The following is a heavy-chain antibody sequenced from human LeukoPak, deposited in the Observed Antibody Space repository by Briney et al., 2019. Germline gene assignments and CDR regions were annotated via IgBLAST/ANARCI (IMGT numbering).Heavy chain of an antibody. CDR2: ISAYNGNT. CDR1: GYTFTSYG. D-gene: IGHD3-10*01. CDR3: ARVLLITMVRGVIEPGAFDI. V-gene: IGHV1-18*01. J-gene: IGHJ3*02. Sequence: ASVKVSCKASGYTFTSYGISWVRQAPGQGLEWMGWISAYNGNTNYAQKLQGRVTMTTDTSTSTAYMELRSLRSDDTAVYYCARVLLITMVRGVIEPGAFDIWGQGTMVTVSS.